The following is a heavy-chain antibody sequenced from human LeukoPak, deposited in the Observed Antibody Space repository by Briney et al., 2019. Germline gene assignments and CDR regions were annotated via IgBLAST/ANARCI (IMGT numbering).Heavy chain of an antibody. D-gene: IGHD7-27*01. V-gene: IGHV4-39*07. Sequence: SQTLSLTCTVSGGSISSGYSYWGWIRQHPGKGLEWIGSIYHSGSTYYNPSLKSRVTISVDTSKNQFSLKLSSVTAADTAVYYCAGLGLSLDYWGQGTTVTVSS. CDR3: AGLGLSLDY. CDR2: IYHSGST. CDR1: GGSISSGYSY. J-gene: IGHJ4*03.